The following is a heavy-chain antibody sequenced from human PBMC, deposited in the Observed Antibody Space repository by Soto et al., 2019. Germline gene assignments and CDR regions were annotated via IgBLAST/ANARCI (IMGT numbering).Heavy chain of an antibody. CDR3: ARSWGYLDY. CDR2: IYSGGST. V-gene: IGHV3-53*01. J-gene: IGHJ4*02. Sequence: ESGGGLIQPGGSLRLSCAASGFIVSSNYMGWVRQTPGKGLECVSVIYSGGSTDYADSVKGRFTISRDSSKNTLYLQMNSLRAEDTAMYYCARSWGYLDYWGQGTLVTVSS. CDR1: GFIVSSNY. D-gene: IGHD3-16*01.